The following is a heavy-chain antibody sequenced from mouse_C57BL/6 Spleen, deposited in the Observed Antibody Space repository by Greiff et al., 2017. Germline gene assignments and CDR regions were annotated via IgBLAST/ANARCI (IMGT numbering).Heavy chain of an antibody. CDR1: GFTFSDYG. V-gene: IGHV5-17*01. CDR2: ISSGSSTI. J-gene: IGHJ3*01. CDR3: ARGWFAY. Sequence: EVKLMESGGGLVKPGGSLKLSCAASGFTFSDYGMHWVRQAPEKGLEWVAYISSGSSTIYYADTVKGRFTLSRDNAKNTLFLQMTSVRSEDTAMYYCARGWFAYWGQGTLVTVSA.